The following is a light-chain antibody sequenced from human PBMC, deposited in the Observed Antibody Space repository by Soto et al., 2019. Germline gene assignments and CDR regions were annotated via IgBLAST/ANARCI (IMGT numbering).Light chain of an antibody. Sequence: QSALTQPASVSGSPGQSITISCTGTSSDVGGYNSVSWYRQDPGKAPKLMIYDVTNRPSGVSNRFSGSKSGNTASLTISGLQAEDEADYYRSSFTSIITYGYATGTKVTV. CDR3: SSFTSIITYG. J-gene: IGLJ1*01. CDR1: SSDVGGYNS. V-gene: IGLV2-14*01. CDR2: DVT.